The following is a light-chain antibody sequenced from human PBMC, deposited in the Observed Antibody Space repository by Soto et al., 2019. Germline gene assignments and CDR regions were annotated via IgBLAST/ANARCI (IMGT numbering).Light chain of an antibody. Sequence: EIVLTQSPGTLSLSPGERATLSCRASQSISSNYLAWYQQKPGQAPRLLIYGASSRATGIPDRFSGSGSGKDFNLTTGNLEPEDFAVYYCQQYVSSPPGTFGKGPKVESK. CDR1: QSISSNY. CDR3: QQYVSSPPGT. V-gene: IGKV3-20*01. J-gene: IGKJ1*01. CDR2: GAS.